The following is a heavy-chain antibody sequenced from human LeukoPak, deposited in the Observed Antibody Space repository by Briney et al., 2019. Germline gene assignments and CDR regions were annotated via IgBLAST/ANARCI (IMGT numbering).Heavy chain of an antibody. D-gene: IGHD5-18*01. CDR1: GTTFRSYA. V-gene: IGHV1-69*13. CDR2: IIPSFGTV. CDR3: ARATSANEYSYGFHFDY. Sequence: SVKVSCKASGTTFRSYAINWVRQAPGQGLEWMGAIIPSFGTVKYAQKFQGRVTMTADESTSTAYMDLNYVRSDDTAVYFCARATSANEYSYGFHFDYWGQGTLVTASS. J-gene: IGHJ4*02.